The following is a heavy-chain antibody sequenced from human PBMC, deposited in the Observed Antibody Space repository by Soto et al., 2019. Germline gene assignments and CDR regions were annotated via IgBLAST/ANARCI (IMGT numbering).Heavy chain of an antibody. CDR1: GFTFRNYG. CDR2: ISYDGSNT. V-gene: IGHV3-30*18. CDR3: EKGDLDTSMAMAFDY. Sequence: QVQLVESGGGVVQPGRSLRLSCAASGFTFRNYGLHWVRQAPGKGLEWVAVISYDGSNTYYTDSVKGRFTISRDNFQNTLYLQMDSLRTDDTAVYYCEKGDLDTSMAMAFDYWGQGTLVTVSS. D-gene: IGHD5-18*01. J-gene: IGHJ4*02.